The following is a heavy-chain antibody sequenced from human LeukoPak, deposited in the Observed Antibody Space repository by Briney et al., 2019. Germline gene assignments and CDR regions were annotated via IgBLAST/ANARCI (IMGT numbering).Heavy chain of an antibody. D-gene: IGHD3-22*01. J-gene: IGHJ4*02. Sequence: GGSLRLSCAASGFTFSSYIMNWVRQAPGKGLEWVSSISSSSSYIYYADSVKGRFTISRDNAKNSLYLQMNSLRAEDTAVYYCARDGKMTYYYDSSGYYYPYWGQGTLVTVSS. CDR3: ARDGKMTYYYDSSGYYYPY. CDR2: ISSSSSYI. V-gene: IGHV3-21*01. CDR1: GFTFSSYI.